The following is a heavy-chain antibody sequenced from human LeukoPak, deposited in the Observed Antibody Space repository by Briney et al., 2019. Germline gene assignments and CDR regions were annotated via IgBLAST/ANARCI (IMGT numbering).Heavy chain of an antibody. CDR2: ISYDGSNK. CDR3: AKDLGYCSGGSCYRFDY. CDR1: GFTFSSDG. J-gene: IGHJ4*02. D-gene: IGHD2-15*01. V-gene: IGHV3-30*18. Sequence: GGSLRLSCAASGFTFSSDGMHWVRQAPGKGLEWVAVISYDGSNKYYADSVKGRFTISRDNSKNTLYLQMNSLRAEDTAVYYCAKDLGYCSGGSCYRFDYWGQGTLVTVSS.